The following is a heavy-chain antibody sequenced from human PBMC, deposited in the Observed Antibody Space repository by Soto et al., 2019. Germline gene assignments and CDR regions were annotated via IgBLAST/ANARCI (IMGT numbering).Heavy chain of an antibody. CDR1: GFTFSSYS. J-gene: IGHJ5*02. Sequence: GGSLRLSCAASGFTFSSYSMNWVRQAPGKGLEWVSSISSSSSYIYYADSVKGRFTISRDNAKNSLYLQMNSLRAEDTAVYYCARDAASPLYYSSSWYPWFDPWGQGTLVTVSS. V-gene: IGHV3-21*01. CDR2: ISSSSSYI. D-gene: IGHD6-13*01. CDR3: ARDAASPLYYSSSWYPWFDP.